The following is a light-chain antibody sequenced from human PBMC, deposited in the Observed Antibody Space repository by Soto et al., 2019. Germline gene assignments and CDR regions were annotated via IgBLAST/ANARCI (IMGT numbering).Light chain of an antibody. CDR1: QSISSW. Sequence: DIQMTQSPSTLSASVGDRVTITCRASQSISSWLAWYQQKPGKAPKLLIYDASCLESGVPSRFSGSGSGTEFTLTHSSLQPDDFATYYCQQYNSYSTLGQGTKVEIK. CDR2: DAS. J-gene: IGKJ1*01. V-gene: IGKV1-5*01. CDR3: QQYNSYST.